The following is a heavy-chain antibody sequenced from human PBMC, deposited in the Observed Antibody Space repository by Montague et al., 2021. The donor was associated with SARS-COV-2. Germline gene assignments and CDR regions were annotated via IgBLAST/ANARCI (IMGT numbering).Heavy chain of an antibody. CDR2: INDRGST. CDR3: ARGQVTVFGVLIMLPAAGPFDI. J-gene: IGHJ3*02. CDR1: GGSFSGYY. D-gene: IGHD3-3*01. Sequence: SETLSLTCAVYGGSFSGYYWTWIRQPPGKGLEWVGEINDRGSTNYNPSFESRLTMSVDTSKNQFSLRLKSVSAADTGVYYCARGQVTVFGVLIMLPAAGPFDIWGQGTMVTVSS. V-gene: IGHV4-34*01.